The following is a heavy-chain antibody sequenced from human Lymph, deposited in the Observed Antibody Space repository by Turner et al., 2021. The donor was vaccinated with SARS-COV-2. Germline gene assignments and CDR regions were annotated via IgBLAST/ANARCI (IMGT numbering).Heavy chain of an antibody. V-gene: IGHV3-30*18. CDR2: ISYDGSNK. Sequence: QVQLVESGGGVVQPGRSLRLSCAASGFTFSSYGMHWVRQAPGKGLEWVAVISYDGSNKYYADSVKGRFTISRDNSKNTLYLQMNSLRAEDTAVYYCAKVRSIFGVVIGGMDVWGQGTTFTVSS. CDR3: AKVRSIFGVVIGGMDV. J-gene: IGHJ6*02. CDR1: GFTFSSYG. D-gene: IGHD3-3*01.